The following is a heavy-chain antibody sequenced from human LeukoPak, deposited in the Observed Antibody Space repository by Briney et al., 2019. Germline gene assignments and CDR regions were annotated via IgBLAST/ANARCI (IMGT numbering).Heavy chain of an antibody. J-gene: IGHJ3*02. V-gene: IGHV3-23*01. D-gene: IGHD1-1*01. CDR2: ISGSGGST. CDR1: GFIFSSSW. CDR3: AKDCFSNWNGGAFDI. Sequence: GGSLRLSCAASGFIFSSSWMSWVRQAPGKGLEWVSAISGSGGSTYYADSVKGRFTISRDNSKNTLYLQMNSLRAEDTAVYYCAKDCFSNWNGGAFDIWGQGTMVTVSS.